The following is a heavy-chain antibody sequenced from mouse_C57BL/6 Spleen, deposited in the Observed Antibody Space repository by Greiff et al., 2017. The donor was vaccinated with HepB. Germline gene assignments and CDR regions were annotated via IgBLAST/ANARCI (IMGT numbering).Heavy chain of an antibody. J-gene: IGHJ2*01. CDR1: GYTFTDYY. CDR2: INPNNGGT. CDR3: ARWGYGSRGY. D-gene: IGHD1-1*01. Sequence: VQLQQSGPELVKPGASVKISCKASGYTFTDYYMNWVKQSHGKSLEWIGDINPNNGGTSYNQKFKGKATLTVDKSSSTAYMELRSLTSEDSAVYYCARWGYGSRGYWGQGTTLTVSS. V-gene: IGHV1-26*01.